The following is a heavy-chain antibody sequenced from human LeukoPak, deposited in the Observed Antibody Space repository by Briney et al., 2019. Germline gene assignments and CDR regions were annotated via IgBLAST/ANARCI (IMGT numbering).Heavy chain of an antibody. CDR1: GYTFTSYY. D-gene: IGHD2-15*01. V-gene: IGHV1-46*01. Sequence: ASVKVSCKASGYTFTSYYMHWVRQAPGQGLEWMGIINPSGGSTSYAQKFQGRVTMTRDTSTSTVYMELSSLRSEDTAVYYCARESDCSGGSCQTGGGMDVWGQGTTVTVSS. CDR2: INPSGGST. CDR3: ARESDCSGGSCQTGGGMDV. J-gene: IGHJ6*02.